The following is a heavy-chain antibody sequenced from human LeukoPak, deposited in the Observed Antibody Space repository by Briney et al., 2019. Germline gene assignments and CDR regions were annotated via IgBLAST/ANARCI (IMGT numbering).Heavy chain of an antibody. V-gene: IGHV3-30*02. J-gene: IGHJ4*02. D-gene: IGHD3-10*01. CDR1: GITFSSYG. Sequence: GGSLRLSCAASGITFSSYGMHWVRQAPGKGLEWVAFIRYDGSNKYYADSVKGRFTISRDNSKNTLYLQMNSLRAEDTAVYYCAKMSDHYYGSGSRRDYWGQGTLVTVSS. CDR3: AKMSDHYYGSGSRRDY. CDR2: IRYDGSNK.